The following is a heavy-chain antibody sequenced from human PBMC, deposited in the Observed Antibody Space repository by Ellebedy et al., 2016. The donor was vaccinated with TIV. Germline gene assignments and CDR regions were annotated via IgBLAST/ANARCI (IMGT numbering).Heavy chain of an antibody. Sequence: AASVKISCKVSGYTLTELSMHWARQAPGKGLEWMGGFDPEDGETIYAQKFQGRVTMTEDTSTDTAYMELSSLRSEDTAVYYCATSRNILTGYYFDYWGQGTLVTVSS. CDR1: GYTLTELS. CDR3: ATSRNILTGYYFDY. CDR2: FDPEDGET. D-gene: IGHD3-9*01. J-gene: IGHJ4*02. V-gene: IGHV1-24*01.